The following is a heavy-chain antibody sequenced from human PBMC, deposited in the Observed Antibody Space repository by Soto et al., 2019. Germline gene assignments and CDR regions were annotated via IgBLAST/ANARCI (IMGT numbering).Heavy chain of an antibody. CDR3: AREPPFTRNWNYGMDV. CDR2: IKQDGSEK. Sequence: GGSLRLSCAASGFTFSSYWMSWVRQAPGKGLEWVANIKQDGSEKYYVDSVKGRFTISRDNAKNSLYLQMNSPRAEDTAVYYCAREPPFTRNWNYGMDVWGQGTTVTVSS. CDR1: GFTFSSYW. J-gene: IGHJ6*02. D-gene: IGHD1-1*01. V-gene: IGHV3-7*01.